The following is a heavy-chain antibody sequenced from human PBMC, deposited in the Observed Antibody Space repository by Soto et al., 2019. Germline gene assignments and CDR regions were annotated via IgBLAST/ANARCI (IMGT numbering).Heavy chain of an antibody. Sequence: QITLKESGPALVKPTQTLTLTCTFSGFSLNTTGGSVGWIRQPPGKALEWLALVYWDDDKHYSPSLKRRLTITKDTSKNQVVLTMANLDPLDTATYFCAHSLVILGYCDDGSCSGAFHLWGQGTVVTVSS. CDR3: AHSLVILGYCDDGSCSGAFHL. J-gene: IGHJ3*01. D-gene: IGHD2-15*01. CDR1: GFSLNTTGGS. CDR2: VYWDDDK. V-gene: IGHV2-5*02.